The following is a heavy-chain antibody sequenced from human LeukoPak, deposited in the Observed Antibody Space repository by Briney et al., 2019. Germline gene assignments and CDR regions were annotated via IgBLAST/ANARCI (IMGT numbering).Heavy chain of an antibody. V-gene: IGHV1-69*04. CDR1: GGTFSSYA. Sequence: ASVKVSCKASGGTFSSYAISWVRQAPGQGLEWMGRIIPILGIANYAQKFQGRVTITADKSTSTAYMELSNLRSEDTAVYYCARNIAVAGTFPNYFDYWGQGTLVTVSS. CDR3: ARNIAVAGTFPNYFDY. CDR2: IIPILGIA. J-gene: IGHJ4*02. D-gene: IGHD6-19*01.